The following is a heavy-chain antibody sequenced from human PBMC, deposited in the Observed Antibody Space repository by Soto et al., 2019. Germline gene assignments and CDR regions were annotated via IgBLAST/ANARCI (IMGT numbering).Heavy chain of an antibody. CDR3: ARSSIARTIDY. CDR2: IYYSGST. D-gene: IGHD6-13*01. J-gene: IGHJ4*02. CDR1: GGSISSYY. V-gene: IGHV4-59*08. Sequence: SETLSLTCTVSGGSISSYYWSWIRQPPGKGLEWIGYIYYSGSTNYNPSLKSRVTISVDTSKNQFSLKLSSVTAADTAVYYCARSSIARTIDYWGQGTLVTVSS.